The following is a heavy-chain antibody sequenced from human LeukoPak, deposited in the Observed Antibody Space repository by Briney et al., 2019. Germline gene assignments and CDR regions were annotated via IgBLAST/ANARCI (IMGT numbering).Heavy chain of an antibody. CDR1: GFTFSSYS. V-gene: IGHV3-21*04. D-gene: IGHD1-26*01. CDR3: ATVVLSGWELLVFVKLVYAFDI. J-gene: IGHJ3*02. Sequence: KPGGSLRLSCAASGFTFSSYSMNWVRQAPGKGLEWVSSISSSSSYIYYADSVKGRFTISRDNAKNSLYLQMNSLRAEDTAVYYCATVVLSGWELLVFVKLVYAFDIWGQGTMVTVSS. CDR2: ISSSSSYI.